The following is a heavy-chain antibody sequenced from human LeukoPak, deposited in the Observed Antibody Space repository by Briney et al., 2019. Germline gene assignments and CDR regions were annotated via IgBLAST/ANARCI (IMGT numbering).Heavy chain of an antibody. V-gene: IGHV4-39*01. D-gene: IGHD6-19*01. CDR2: IYYSGST. CDR1: GGSFSGYY. CDR3: ARQSIISRSGGTRNWFDP. Sequence: SETLPLTCAVYGGSFSGYYWGWIRQPPGKGLEWIGSIYYSGSTYYNPSLKSRVTISVDTSKNQFSLKLSSVTAADTAVYYCARQSIISRSGGTRNWFDPWGQGTLVTVSS. J-gene: IGHJ5*02.